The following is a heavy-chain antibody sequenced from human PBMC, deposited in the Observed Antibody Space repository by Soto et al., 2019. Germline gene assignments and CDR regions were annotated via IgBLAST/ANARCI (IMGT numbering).Heavy chain of an antibody. D-gene: IGHD3-10*01. CDR3: ARTVPGSNTRPDYLYCDL. Sequence: EVQLLESGGGLVQPGGSLRLYCAASGFTFISYAMNWVRQAPGKGLQWVAAISGGGDATFYADSEKGRFTISRDNSRNSVSLQMNSLGADDTAVYYCARTVPGSNTRPDYLYCDLCGRGTRVNVSS. CDR1: GFTFISYA. J-gene: IGHJ2*01. CDR2: ISGGGDAT. V-gene: IGHV3-23*01.